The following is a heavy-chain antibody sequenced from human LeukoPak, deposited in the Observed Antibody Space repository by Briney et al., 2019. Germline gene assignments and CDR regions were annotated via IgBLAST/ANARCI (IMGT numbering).Heavy chain of an antibody. CDR3: ARYTRPHCSSTSCYGDAFDI. J-gene: IGHJ3*02. Sequence: ASVKVSCKASGYTFTSYGISWVRQAPGQGLEWMGWISAYNGNTNYAQKLQGRVTMTTDTSMSTAYMELRSLRSDDTAVYYCARYTRPHCSSTSCYGDAFDIWGQGTMVTVSS. CDR2: ISAYNGNT. V-gene: IGHV1-18*01. CDR1: GYTFTSYG. D-gene: IGHD2-2*01.